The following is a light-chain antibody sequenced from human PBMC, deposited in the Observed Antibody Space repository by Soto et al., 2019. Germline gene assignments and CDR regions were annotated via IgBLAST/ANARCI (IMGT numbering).Light chain of an antibody. CDR1: QSVSSN. V-gene: IGKV3-15*01. Sequence: EIVITQSPATLSVSPGERATLSCRASQSVSSNLAWYQQKPGQAPRLLIYGASTRATGIPARFRGSGSGTEFTLIIRSMKSEDFAVYDCQKYNNWWLTVGGGKKGEIK. J-gene: IGKJ4*01. CDR2: GAS. CDR3: QKYNNWWLT.